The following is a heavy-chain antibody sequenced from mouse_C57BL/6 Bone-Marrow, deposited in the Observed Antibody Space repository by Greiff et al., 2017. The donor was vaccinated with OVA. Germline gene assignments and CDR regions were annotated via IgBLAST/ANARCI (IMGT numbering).Heavy chain of an antibody. CDR2: IYPRSGNT. J-gene: IGHJ1*03. V-gene: IGHV1-81*01. CDR1: GYTFTSYG. Sequence: VKVVESGAELARPGASVKLSCKASGYTFTSYGISWVKQRTGQGLEWIGEIYPRSGNTYYNEKFKGKATLTADKSSSTAYMELRSLTSEDSAVYFCARDYGRYFDVWGTGTTFTVSS. CDR3: ARDYGRYFDV. D-gene: IGHD1-1*01.